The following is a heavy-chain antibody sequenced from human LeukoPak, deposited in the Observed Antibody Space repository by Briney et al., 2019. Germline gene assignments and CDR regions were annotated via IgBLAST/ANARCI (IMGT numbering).Heavy chain of an antibody. CDR2: IGQDGSDK. V-gene: IGHV3-7*01. CDR1: GFTFSSNW. J-gene: IGHJ4*02. Sequence: GGSLRLSCAASGFTFSSNWMSWVRQAPGKGLEWVANIGQDGSDKYYMDSVKGRFTISRDNAKNSLSLQMNSLRAEDTAVYYCARDRDCGDGGCYPHFDYWGQGVQVTVSS. D-gene: IGHD2-15*01. CDR3: ARDRDCGDGGCYPHFDY.